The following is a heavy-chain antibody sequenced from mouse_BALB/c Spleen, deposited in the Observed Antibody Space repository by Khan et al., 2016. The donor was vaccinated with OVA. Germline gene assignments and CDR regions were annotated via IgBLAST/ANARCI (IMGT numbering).Heavy chain of an antibody. V-gene: IGHV1S81*02. CDR1: GYTFTSYW. D-gene: IGHD1-1*01. CDR2: TNPTNGRT. J-gene: IGHJ2*01. Sequence: QVQLKQSGAELVKAGASVKMSCKASGYTFTSYWMHWVKQRLGQGLEWFAETNPTNGRTYYNEKFKSKATLTVDKSSSTAYMLLSGPTFEDAAVYYCESSKKIVATYVDYWGQGTTLTVSS. CDR3: ESSKKIVATYVDY.